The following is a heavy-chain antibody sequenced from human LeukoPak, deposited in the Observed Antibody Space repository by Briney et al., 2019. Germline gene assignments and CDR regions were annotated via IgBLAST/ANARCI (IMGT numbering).Heavy chain of an antibody. J-gene: IGHJ4*02. CDR1: GGSISSHY. CDR2: RYENGGT. D-gene: IGHD1-26*01. CDR3: ARDSGSYSFAS. V-gene: IGHV4-59*11. Sequence: SETLSLSCTVSGGSISSHYWSWIRQPPGKGLEWIGCRYENGGTNYNPSLESRVTLSVDTSKNQFSLRLTSVTAADTAVYFCARDSGSYSFASWGQGTLVTVSS.